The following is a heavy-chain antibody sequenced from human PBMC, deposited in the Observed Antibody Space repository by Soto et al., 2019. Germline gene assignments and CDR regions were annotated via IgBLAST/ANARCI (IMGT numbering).Heavy chain of an antibody. V-gene: IGHV4-59*08. D-gene: IGHD3-16*02. J-gene: IGHJ3*02. CDR1: GGSIISYY. CDR2: IYYSGST. CDR3: ARLYGLDAFDI. Sequence: SETLSLTCTVSGGSIISYYWSWIRQPPWKGLEWIGYIYYSGSTNYNPSLKSRVTISVDTSKNQFSLKLSSVTAADTAVYYCARLYGLDAFDIWGQGTMVTVSS.